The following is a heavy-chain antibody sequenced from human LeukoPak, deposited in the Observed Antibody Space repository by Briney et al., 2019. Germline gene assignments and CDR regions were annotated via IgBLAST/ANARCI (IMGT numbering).Heavy chain of an antibody. CDR2: FDPEDGET. CDR3: ATASRDSSGWYGYYFDY. CDR1: GYTLTELS. Sequence: ASVNVSCKVSGYTLTELSMHWVRQAPGKGLEWMGGFDPEDGETIYAQKFQGRVTMTEDTSTDTAYMELSSLRSEDTAAYYCATASRDSSGWYGYYFDYWGQGTLVTVSS. J-gene: IGHJ4*02. D-gene: IGHD6-19*01. V-gene: IGHV1-24*01.